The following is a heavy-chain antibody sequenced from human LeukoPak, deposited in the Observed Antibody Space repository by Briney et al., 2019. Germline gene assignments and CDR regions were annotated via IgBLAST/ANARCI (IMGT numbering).Heavy chain of an antibody. Sequence: GESLKISCKASGYSFTTHWIGWVRQMPGKGMEWMGIIYPGDSDTRYSPSFQGQIIISVDKSISTAYLQWTALKASDTATYYCVRQTGPYAAHDSWGQGTLVTVSS. J-gene: IGHJ4*02. CDR1: GYSFTTHW. CDR3: VRQTGPYAAHDS. CDR2: IYPGDSDT. D-gene: IGHD6-25*01. V-gene: IGHV5-51*01.